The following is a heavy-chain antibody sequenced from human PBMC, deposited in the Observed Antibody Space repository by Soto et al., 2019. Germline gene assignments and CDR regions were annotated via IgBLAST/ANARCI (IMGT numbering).Heavy chain of an antibody. D-gene: IGHD3-3*01. CDR1: GFIFSNYG. J-gene: IGHJ4*02. CDR3: AIFRVADSPLDH. V-gene: IGHV3-30*03. CDR2: ISYDGSDI. Sequence: QVQLVESGGGVVQPGRSLRLSCAGSGFIFSNYGMHWVRQAPGKGLEWVAFISYDGSDILYADSVKGRFTISRDNSKSTLFLHMNRPRAEDTAVYFCAIFRVADSPLDHWGQGSLDTVAS.